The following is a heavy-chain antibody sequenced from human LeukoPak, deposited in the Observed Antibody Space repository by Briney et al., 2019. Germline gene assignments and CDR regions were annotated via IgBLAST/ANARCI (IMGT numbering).Heavy chain of an antibody. CDR2: IDSSGNT. J-gene: IGHJ5*02. CDR1: GGSISSGSYF. CDR3: AREALPNGVWRVGWFDP. Sequence: SETLSLTCTVSGGSISSGSYFWSWIRQSAGRGLEWIGRIDSSGNTNYNPSLKSRVTMSLDTSKKQFSLKLSSVTAADTAVYYYAREALPNGVWRVGWFDPWGQGTLVTVFS. V-gene: IGHV4-61*02. D-gene: IGHD2-8*01.